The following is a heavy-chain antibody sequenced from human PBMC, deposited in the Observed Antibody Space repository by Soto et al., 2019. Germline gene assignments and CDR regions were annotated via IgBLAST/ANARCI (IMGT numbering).Heavy chain of an antibody. J-gene: IGHJ4*02. D-gene: IGHD3-22*01. Sequence: ASVKVSCKASGYTFTSYDINWVRQATGQGLEWMGWMNPNSGNTGYAQKFQGRVTMTRNTSISTAYMELSSLRSEDTAVYYCARVYYDSSGYYYPAGYYFDYWGQGTLVTVSS. CDR1: GYTFTSYD. V-gene: IGHV1-8*01. CDR2: MNPNSGNT. CDR3: ARVYYDSSGYYYPAGYYFDY.